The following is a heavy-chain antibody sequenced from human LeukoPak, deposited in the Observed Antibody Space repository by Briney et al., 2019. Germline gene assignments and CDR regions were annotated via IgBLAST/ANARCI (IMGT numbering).Heavy chain of an antibody. CDR2: IKQDGSEK. J-gene: IGHJ3*02. Sequence: GGALRLSCAASGFTFSSDWMSWVRQAPGKGLEWGANIKQDGSEKYYVDAVKGGFTIPRDNEKNSLYLKMNSLRPEDTAVYYCARDQLVGPFDIWGQGTMVTVSS. D-gene: IGHD2-15*01. CDR1: GFTFSSDW. CDR3: ARDQLVGPFDI. V-gene: IGHV3-7*01.